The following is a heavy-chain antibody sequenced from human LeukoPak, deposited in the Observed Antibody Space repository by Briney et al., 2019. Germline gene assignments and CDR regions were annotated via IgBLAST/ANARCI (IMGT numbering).Heavy chain of an antibody. V-gene: IGHV4-34*01. CDR1: GGSFSGYY. CDR2: INHSGST. Sequence: SETLSLTCAVYGGSFSGYYWSWIRQPPGKGLEWIGEINHSGSTNYNPSLKSRVTISVDTSKNQFPLKLSSVTAADTAVYYCARRRYDYYYYYMDVWGKGTTVTISS. CDR3: ARRRYDYYYYYMDV. D-gene: IGHD2-2*01. J-gene: IGHJ6*03.